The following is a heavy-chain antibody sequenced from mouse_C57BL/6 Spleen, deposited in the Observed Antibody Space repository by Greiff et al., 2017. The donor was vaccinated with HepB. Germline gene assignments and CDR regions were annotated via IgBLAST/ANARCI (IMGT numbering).Heavy chain of an antibody. CDR1: GFTFSDYG. J-gene: IGHJ3*01. Sequence: EVQVVESGGGLVKPGGSLKLSCAASGFTFSDYGMHWVRQAPEKGLEWVAYISSGSSTIYYADTVKGRFTISRDNAKNTLFLQMTSLRSEDTAMYYCARRDPYDYYVWFADWGQGTLVTVSA. D-gene: IGHD2-4*01. V-gene: IGHV5-17*01. CDR2: ISSGSSTI. CDR3: ARRDPYDYYVWFAD.